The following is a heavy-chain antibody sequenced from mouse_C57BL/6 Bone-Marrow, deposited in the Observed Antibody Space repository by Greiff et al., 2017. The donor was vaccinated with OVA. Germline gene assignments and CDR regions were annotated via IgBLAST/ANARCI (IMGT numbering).Heavy chain of an antibody. D-gene: IGHD1-1*01. J-gene: IGHJ3*01. V-gene: IGHV1-59*01. CDR3: ARALYYGSLAWFAY. CDR2: IDPSDSYT. Sequence: QVQLKQPGAELVRPGTSVKLSCKASGYTFTSYWMHWVKQRPGQGLEWIGVIDPSDSYTNYNQKFKGKATLTVDTSSSTAYMQLSSLTSEDSAVYSCARALYYGSLAWFAYWGQGTLVTVSA. CDR1: GYTFTSYW.